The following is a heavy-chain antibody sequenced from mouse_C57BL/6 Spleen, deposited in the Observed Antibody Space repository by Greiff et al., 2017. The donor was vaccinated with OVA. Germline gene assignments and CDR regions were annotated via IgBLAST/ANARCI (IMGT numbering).Heavy chain of an antibody. Sequence: QVQLKESGPGILQSSQTLSLTCSFSGFSLSTSGMGVSWIRQPSGKGLEWLAHIYWDDDKRYNPSLKSRLTLSKDTSRNQVFLKITRVDTADTATDYGARRVSSYNWYFDVWGTGTTVTVSS. CDR3: ARRVSSYNWYFDV. CDR1: GFSLSTSGMG. V-gene: IGHV8-12*01. D-gene: IGHD1-1*01. CDR2: IYWDDDK. J-gene: IGHJ1*03.